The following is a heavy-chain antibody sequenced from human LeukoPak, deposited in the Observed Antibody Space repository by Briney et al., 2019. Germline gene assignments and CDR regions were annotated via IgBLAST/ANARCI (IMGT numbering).Heavy chain of an antibody. V-gene: IGHV3-15*01. Sequence: GGSLRLSCAASGFTFSSYAMSWVRQAPGKGLEWVGRIKSKTDGGTTDYAAPVKGRFTISRDDSKNTLYLQMNSLKTEDTAVYYCTADSSMIVVVIPTFDYWGQGTLVTVSS. CDR1: GFTFSSYA. CDR3: TADSSMIVVVIPTFDY. J-gene: IGHJ4*02. D-gene: IGHD3-22*01. CDR2: IKSKTDGGTT.